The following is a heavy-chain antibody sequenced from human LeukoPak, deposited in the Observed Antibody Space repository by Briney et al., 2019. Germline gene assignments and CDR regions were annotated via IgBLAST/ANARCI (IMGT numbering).Heavy chain of an antibody. CDR1: GGTFSSYA. D-gene: IGHD3-10*02. J-gene: IGHJ3*02. V-gene: IGHV1-69*05. CDR3: ASSRLFDAFDI. Sequence: SVKVSCKASGGTFSSYAISWVRQAPGQGLEWMGRIIPIFGTANYAQKFQGRVTITTDETTSTAYMELSSLRSEDTAVYYCASSRLFDAFDIWGQGTMVTVSS. CDR2: IIPIFGTA.